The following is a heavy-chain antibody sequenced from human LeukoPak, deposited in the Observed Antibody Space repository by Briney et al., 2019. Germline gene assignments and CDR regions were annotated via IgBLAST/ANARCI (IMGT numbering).Heavy chain of an antibody. D-gene: IGHD5-12*01. Sequence: SGGSLRLSCAASGFTFSSYGMHWVRQAPGKGLEWVAFIRYDGSNKYYADSVKGRFTISRDNAKNSLDLQMDSLRVEDTAVYYCAREGYSAYGLDYWGQGTLVTVSS. J-gene: IGHJ4*02. CDR2: IRYDGSNK. CDR3: AREGYSAYGLDY. CDR1: GFTFSSYG. V-gene: IGHV3-30*02.